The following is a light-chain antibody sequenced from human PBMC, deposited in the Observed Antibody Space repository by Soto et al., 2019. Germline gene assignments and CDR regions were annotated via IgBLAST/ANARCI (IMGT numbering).Light chain of an antibody. J-gene: IGKJ3*01. Sequence: EIVMTQSPATLSVSPGERATLSCRASQSVSSTLAWYQQKPGQAPRLLIYGASTRATGIPDRFSGSGSGTDFTLTISRLEPEDFALYYCQQYGSSPEFTFGPGTKVDIK. CDR2: GAS. CDR1: QSVSST. CDR3: QQYGSSPEFT. V-gene: IGKV3-20*01.